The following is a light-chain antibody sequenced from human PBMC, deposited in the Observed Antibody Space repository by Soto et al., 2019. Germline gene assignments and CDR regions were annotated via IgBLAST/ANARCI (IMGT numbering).Light chain of an antibody. CDR2: AAS. CDR1: QSISSD. V-gene: IGKV1-39*01. CDR3: QQSYSTPRA. Sequence: DIQMTQSPSSLSASVGARVTITCQASQSISSDLNWYQQKPGKAPKLLIYAASSLQSGVPSRFSGSGSGTDFTLTISSLQPEDFATYFCQQSYSTPRAFGPGTKVDIK. J-gene: IGKJ3*01.